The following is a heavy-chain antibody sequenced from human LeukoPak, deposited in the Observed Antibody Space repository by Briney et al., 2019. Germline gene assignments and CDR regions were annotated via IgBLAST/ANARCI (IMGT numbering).Heavy chain of an antibody. D-gene: IGHD1-26*01. CDR2: LSYDGSNK. CDR1: GFTFSSYG. J-gene: IGHJ3*02. Sequence: GGSLRLSCAASGFTFSSYGMHWVRQAPGKGLEWVAVLSYDGSNKYYADSVKGRFTISRDNSKNALYLQMNSLRAEDTAVYYCAKAGGSYPGDAFDIWGQGTMVTVSS. CDR3: AKAGGSYPGDAFDI. V-gene: IGHV3-30*18.